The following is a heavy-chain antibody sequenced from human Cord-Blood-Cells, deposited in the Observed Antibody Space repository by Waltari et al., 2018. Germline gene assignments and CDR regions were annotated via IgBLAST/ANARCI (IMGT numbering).Heavy chain of an antibody. V-gene: IGHV3-30*18. D-gene: IGHD4-17*01. J-gene: IGHJ4*02. CDR2: ISYDGSNK. Sequence: VRQAPGKGLEWVAVISYDGSNKYYADSVKGRFTISRDNSKNTLYLQMNSLRAEDTAVYYCAKSDTVTTYYFDYWGQGTLVTVSS. CDR3: AKSDTVTTYYFDY.